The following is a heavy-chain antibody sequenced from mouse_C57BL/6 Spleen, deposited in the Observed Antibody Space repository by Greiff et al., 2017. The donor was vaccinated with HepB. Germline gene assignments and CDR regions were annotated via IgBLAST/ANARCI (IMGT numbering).Heavy chain of an antibody. CDR1: GYTFTSYG. V-gene: IGHV1-81*01. CDR3: ARKADYSNPDY. D-gene: IGHD2-5*01. J-gene: IGHJ2*01. Sequence: QVQLKESGAELARPGASVKLSCKASGYTFTSYGISWVKQRTGQGLEWIGEIYPRSGNTYYNEKFKGKATLTADKSSSTAYMELRSLTSEDSAVYFCARKADYSNPDYWGQGTTLTVSS. CDR2: IYPRSGNT.